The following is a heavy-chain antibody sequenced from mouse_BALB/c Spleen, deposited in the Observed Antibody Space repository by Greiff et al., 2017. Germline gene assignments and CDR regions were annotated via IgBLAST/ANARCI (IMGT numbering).Heavy chain of an antibody. J-gene: IGHJ4*01. V-gene: IGHV1-9*01. CDR2: ILPGSGST. D-gene: IGHD2-10*01. Sequence: QVQLKESGAELMKPGASVKISCKATGYTFSSYWIEWVKQRPGHGLEWIGEILPGSGSTNYNEKFKGKATFTADTSSNTAYMQLSSLTSEDSAVYYCASSPYYGNYVYAMDYWGQGTSVTVSS. CDR3: ASSPYYGNYVYAMDY. CDR1: GYTFSSYW.